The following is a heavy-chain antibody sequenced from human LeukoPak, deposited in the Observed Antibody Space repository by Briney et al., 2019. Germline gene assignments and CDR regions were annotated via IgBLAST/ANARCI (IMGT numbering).Heavy chain of an antibody. V-gene: IGHV3-74*01. CDR2: SKSDGSST. CDR1: GFTFSGHG. J-gene: IGHJ5*02. Sequence: PGGSLRLSNAASGFTFSGHGKYWVRQVGGQGLVWVSRSKSDGSSTSYADSVSGRFTISRDNAKNTRYLQMNSLRVEDTAVYYCARSDWFDPWGQGTLVIVSS. CDR3: ARSDWFDP.